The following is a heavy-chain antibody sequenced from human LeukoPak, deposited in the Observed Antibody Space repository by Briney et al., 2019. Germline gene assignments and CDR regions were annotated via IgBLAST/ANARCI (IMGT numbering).Heavy chain of an antibody. D-gene: IGHD5-18*01. CDR1: GFTFSSYS. J-gene: IGHJ4*02. Sequence: GGSLRLTCAASGFTFSSYSMNWVRQAPGKGLEWVAVISYDGSNKYYADSVKGRFTISRDNSKNTLYLQMNSLRAEDTAVYYCAKDGSGYSYGHFDYWGQGTLVTVSS. CDR3: AKDGSGYSYGHFDY. V-gene: IGHV3-30*18. CDR2: ISYDGSNK.